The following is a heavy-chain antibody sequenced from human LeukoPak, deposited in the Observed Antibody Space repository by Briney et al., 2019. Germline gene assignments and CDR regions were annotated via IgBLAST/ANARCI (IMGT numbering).Heavy chain of an antibody. V-gene: IGHV4-4*07. CDR2: IYTSGST. Sequence: PSETLSLTCTVSSDSISTYYWSWIRQPAGKGLEWIGRIYTSGSTNYNPSLKSRVTMSVDTSKNQFSLKLSPVTAADTAVYYCASTSDSGGYYYDYWGQGTLVTVSS. CDR1: SDSISTYY. CDR3: ASTSDSGGYYYDY. J-gene: IGHJ4*02. D-gene: IGHD3-22*01.